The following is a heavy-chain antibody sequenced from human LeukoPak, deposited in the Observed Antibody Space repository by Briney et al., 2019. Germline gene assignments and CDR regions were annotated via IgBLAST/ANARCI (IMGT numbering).Heavy chain of an antibody. Sequence: MTSETLSLTCTVSDDPINSGVYYWNWIRQPAGKGLEWIGHIYTSGTTTNSNPSLKSRVPISLDTSKNHFSLKLSSVTAADTAVYYCARAKKRSGRSRNFYLDVWGKGTTVTVSS. CDR2: IYTSGTTT. D-gene: IGHD1-26*01. CDR3: ARAKKRSGRSRNFYLDV. CDR1: DDPINSGVYY. J-gene: IGHJ6*03. V-gene: IGHV4-61*09.